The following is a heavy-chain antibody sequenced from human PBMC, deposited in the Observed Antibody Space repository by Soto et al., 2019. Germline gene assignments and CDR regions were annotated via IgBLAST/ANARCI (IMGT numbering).Heavy chain of an antibody. CDR2: ISAYNGNT. D-gene: IGHD2-15*01. Sequence: ASVKVSCKASGYTFTNYGISWVRQAPGQGLEWMGWISAYNGNTKYAQKFQGRVTMTRDTSTSTVYMELSSLRSEDTAVYYCARVYCSGGSCYGIDYCGQGTLVTVSS. CDR3: ARVYCSGGSCYGIDY. CDR1: GYTFTNYG. V-gene: IGHV1-18*01. J-gene: IGHJ4*02.